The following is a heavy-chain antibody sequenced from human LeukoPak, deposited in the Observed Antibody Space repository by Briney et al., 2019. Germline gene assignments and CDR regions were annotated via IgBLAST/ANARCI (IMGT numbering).Heavy chain of an antibody. CDR1: GYTFTGYY. CDR3: ARDLVGYYGSGSYPSDY. Sequence: GASVKVSCKASGYTFTGYYMHWVRQAPGQGLEWXXXXXXXSGGTNYAQKFQGRVTMTRDTSISTAYMELSRLRSDDTAVYYCARDLVGYYGSGSYPSDYWGQGTLVTVSS. D-gene: IGHD3-10*01. V-gene: IGHV1-2*02. CDR2: XXXXSGGT. J-gene: IGHJ4*02.